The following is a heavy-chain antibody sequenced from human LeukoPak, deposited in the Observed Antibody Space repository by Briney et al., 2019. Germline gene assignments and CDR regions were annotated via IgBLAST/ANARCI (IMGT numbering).Heavy chain of an antibody. CDR2: IWYDGSNK. D-gene: IGHD6-19*01. J-gene: IGHJ5*02. Sequence: GGSLRLSCAASGFTFSSYGMHWVRQAPGKGLEWVAVIWYDGSNKYYADSVKGRFTISRDNSKNTLYLQMNSLRAEDTAVYYCAKGVYSSGWSWFDPWGQGTLVTVSS. V-gene: IGHV3-33*06. CDR3: AKGVYSSGWSWFDP. CDR1: GFTFSSYG.